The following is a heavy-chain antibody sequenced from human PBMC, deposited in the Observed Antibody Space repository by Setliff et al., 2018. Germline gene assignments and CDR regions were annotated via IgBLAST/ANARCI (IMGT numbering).Heavy chain of an antibody. Sequence: SETLSLTCTVSGGSISSYYWSWIRQPPGKGLEWIGYIDYSGSTNYNPSLRSRVSISVDTSKNHFPLRLSSVAATDTAVYYCLRSRYYASGNSHYYYMDVWGKGTAVTVSS. D-gene: IGHD3-10*01. J-gene: IGHJ6*03. CDR3: LRSRYYASGNSHYYYMDV. V-gene: IGHV4-59*08. CDR2: IDYSGST. CDR1: GGSISSYY.